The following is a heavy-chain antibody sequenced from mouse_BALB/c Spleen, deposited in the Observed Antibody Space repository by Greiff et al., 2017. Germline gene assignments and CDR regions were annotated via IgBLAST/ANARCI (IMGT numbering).Heavy chain of an antibody. CDR3: ARDSYYGSSYVAWFAY. Sequence: DVMLVESGGGLVKPGGSLKLSCAASGFAFSSYDMSWVRQTPEKRLEWVAYISSGGGSTYYPDTVKGRFTISRDNAKNTLYLQMSSLKSEDTAMYYCARDSYYGSSYVAWFAYWGQGTLVTVSA. D-gene: IGHD1-1*01. J-gene: IGHJ3*01. CDR1: GFAFSSYD. CDR2: ISSGGGST. V-gene: IGHV5-12-1*01.